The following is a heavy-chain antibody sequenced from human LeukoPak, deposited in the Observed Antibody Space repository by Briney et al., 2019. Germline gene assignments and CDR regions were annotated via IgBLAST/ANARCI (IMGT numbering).Heavy chain of an antibody. J-gene: IGHJ4*02. V-gene: IGHV3-23*01. CDR3: AKGMGLLWFGEFVDY. D-gene: IGHD3-10*01. CDR1: GFTFSSYA. Sequence: GGSLRLSCAASGFTFSSYAMSWVRQAPGKGLEWVSATSGSGGSTYYADSVKGRFTISRDNSKNTLYLQMNSLRAEDTAVYYCAKGMGLLWFGEFVDYWGQGTLVTVSS. CDR2: TSGSGGST.